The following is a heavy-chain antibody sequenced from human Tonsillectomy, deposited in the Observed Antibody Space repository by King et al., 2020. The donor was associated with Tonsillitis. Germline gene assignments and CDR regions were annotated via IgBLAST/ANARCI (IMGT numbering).Heavy chain of an antibody. Sequence: VHLQESGPGLVKPSETLSLTCTVSGGSISSYYWSWIRQPPGKGLEWIGYIYYSGSTKYNPSLKSRVTISVDTSKNQFSLKLTSVTAADTAVYYWARDGDVGVVGYFYMDVWGKGTTVTVSS. CDR1: GGSISSYY. CDR3: ARDGDVGVVGYFYMDV. CDR2: IYYSGST. V-gene: IGHV4-59*01. D-gene: IGHD1-26*01. J-gene: IGHJ6*03.